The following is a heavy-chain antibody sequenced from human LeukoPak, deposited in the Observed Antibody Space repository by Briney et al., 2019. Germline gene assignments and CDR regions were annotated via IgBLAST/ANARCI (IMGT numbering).Heavy chain of an antibody. J-gene: IGHJ4*02. CDR2: ISSSDNTI. V-gene: IGHV3-48*02. CDR3: ARVHRGYSYGRLDY. D-gene: IGHD5-18*01. Sequence: GGSLRLCCAASGFAFSDYSMNWVRQAPGKGLEWVSYISSSDNTIHYADSVKGRFTISRDNAKNSLYLEMNSLRDEDTAVYYCARVHRGYSYGRLDYWGQGTLVTVSS. CDR1: GFAFSDYS.